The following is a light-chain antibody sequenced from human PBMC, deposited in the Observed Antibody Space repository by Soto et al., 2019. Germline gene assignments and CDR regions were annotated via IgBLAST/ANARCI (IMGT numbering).Light chain of an antibody. V-gene: IGLV2-14*01. J-gene: IGLJ2*01. CDR2: EVS. CDR3: SSYTSINTLV. Sequence: QSVLTRPASVSGSPGQSITISCTGTSSDVGGYKYVSWYQQHPGKAPKLMIYEVSNRPSGVSDRLSGSKSGNTASLTISGLQAEDEADYYCSSYTSINTLVFGGGTKLTVL. CDR1: SSDVGGYKY.